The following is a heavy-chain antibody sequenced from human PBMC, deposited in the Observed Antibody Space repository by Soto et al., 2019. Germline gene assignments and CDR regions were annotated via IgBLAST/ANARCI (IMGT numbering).Heavy chain of an antibody. J-gene: IGHJ4*02. CDR3: ARVPHYYGSGSYYNEPGRFDY. CDR2: IIPIFGTA. D-gene: IGHD3-10*01. V-gene: IGHV1-69*01. Sequence: QVQLVQSGAEVKKPGSSVKVSCKASGGTFSSYAISWVRQAPGQGLEWMGGIIPIFGTANYEQKFQGRVTITADDSKSTAYMELSSLRSEDTAVYYWARVPHYYGSGSYYNEPGRFDYWGQGTLVTVSS. CDR1: GGTFSSYA.